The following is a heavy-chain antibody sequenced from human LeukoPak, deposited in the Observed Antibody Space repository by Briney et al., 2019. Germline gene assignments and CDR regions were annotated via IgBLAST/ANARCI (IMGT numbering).Heavy chain of an antibody. Sequence: GASVMVSCKASGGTFSSYAISWVRQAPGQGLEWMGGIIPIFGTANYAQKFQGRVRITADESTSTAYMELSSLRSEDTAVYYCASPEMATTYYYFDYWGQGTLVTVSS. D-gene: IGHD5-24*01. J-gene: IGHJ4*02. CDR2: IIPIFGTA. CDR1: GGTFSSYA. V-gene: IGHV1-69*13. CDR3: ASPEMATTYYYFDY.